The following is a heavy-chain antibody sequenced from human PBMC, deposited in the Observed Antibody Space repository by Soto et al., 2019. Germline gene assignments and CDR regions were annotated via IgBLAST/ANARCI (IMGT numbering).Heavy chain of an antibody. V-gene: IGHV3-48*01. Sequence: EVQLVESGGGLVQPGGSLRLSCAASGFTFSSYSMNWVRQAPGKGLEWVSYISSSSSTIYYADSVKGRFTISRDNAKNSLYLQMNSLRAEDTAVYYCAREKIPYYYGSGSIDYWGQGTLVTVSS. D-gene: IGHD3-10*01. J-gene: IGHJ4*02. CDR2: ISSSSSTI. CDR1: GFTFSSYS. CDR3: AREKIPYYYGSGSIDY.